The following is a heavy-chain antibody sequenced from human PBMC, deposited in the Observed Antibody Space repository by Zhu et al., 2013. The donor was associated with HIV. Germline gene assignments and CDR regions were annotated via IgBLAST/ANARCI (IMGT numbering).Heavy chain of an antibody. V-gene: IGHV1-18*04. Sequence: QVQLVQSGAEVKKPGASVKVSCKASGYTFTSYGISWVRQAPGQGLEWMGWISAYNGNTNYAQKLQGRVTMTTDTSTSTAYMELRSLRSDDTAVYYCARERYYDSSGYAAVGAFDIWGQGTMVTVSS. CDR2: ISAYNGNT. CDR1: GYTFTSYG. J-gene: IGHJ3*02. D-gene: IGHD3-22*01. CDR3: ARERYYDSSGYAAVGAFDI.